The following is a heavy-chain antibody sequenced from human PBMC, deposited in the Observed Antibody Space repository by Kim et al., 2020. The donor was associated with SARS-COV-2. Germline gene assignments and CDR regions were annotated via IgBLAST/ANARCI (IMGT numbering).Heavy chain of an antibody. V-gene: IGHV3-23*01. CDR3: ATGGVGYCSDISCFL. J-gene: IGHJ2*01. CDR1: GFTFGSYA. D-gene: IGHD2-2*01. CDR2: ISVGGDTP. Sequence: GGSLRLSCAASGFTFGSYAMSWVRQAPGKGLEWVSAISVGGDTPYYADSVKGRFTISRDNSKNTLYVQMNSLRAEDTAVYYCATGGVGYCSDISCFLWG.